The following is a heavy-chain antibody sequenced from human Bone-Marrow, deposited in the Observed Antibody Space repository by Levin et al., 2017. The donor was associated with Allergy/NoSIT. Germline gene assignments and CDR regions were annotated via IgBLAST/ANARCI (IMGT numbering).Heavy chain of an antibody. Sequence: EASVKVSCKVSGGSFKNYAISWVRQAPGQGLEWMGGIIPMFDTTNYAQKFQGRVTVTADKSTSTGYMELRRLTSEDTAVYYCAREVPYNGFDLGGMDVWGQGTSVTVSS. D-gene: IGHD5-12*01. CDR3: AREVPYNGFDLGGMDV. J-gene: IGHJ6*02. V-gene: IGHV1-69*06. CDR2: IIPMFDTT. CDR1: GGSFKNYA.